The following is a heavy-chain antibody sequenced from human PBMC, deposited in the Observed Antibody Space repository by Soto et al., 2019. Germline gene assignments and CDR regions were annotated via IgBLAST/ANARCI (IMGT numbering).Heavy chain of an antibody. J-gene: IGHJ6*02. Sequence: GGSLRLSCAASAFTLSAYDMHWVRQPNGKGLEWVSALGAADDPYYLGSVKGRFTISRENAKNSLYLQMNNLRAGDTAVYYCARAYPGRLPRRADYYYAMDVWGQGTTVTVSS. CDR3: ARAYPGRLPRRADYYYAMDV. D-gene: IGHD2-15*01. CDR1: AFTLSAYD. CDR2: LGAADDP. V-gene: IGHV3-13*05.